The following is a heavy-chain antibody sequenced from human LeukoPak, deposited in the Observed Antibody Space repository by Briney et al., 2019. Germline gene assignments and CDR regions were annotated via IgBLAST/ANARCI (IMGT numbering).Heavy chain of an antibody. V-gene: IGHV1-2*02. D-gene: IGHD3-22*01. CDR3: ARGPYYYDSSGYFLLDAFDI. CDR1: GYTFTGYY. J-gene: IGHJ3*02. Sequence: GASVKVSCKASGYTFTGYYMHWVRQAPGQGLEWMGWINPNSGGTNYAQKFQGRVTMTRDTSISTVYMELSSLRSEDTAVYYCARGPYYYDSSGYFLLDAFDIWGQGTMVTVSS. CDR2: INPNSGGT.